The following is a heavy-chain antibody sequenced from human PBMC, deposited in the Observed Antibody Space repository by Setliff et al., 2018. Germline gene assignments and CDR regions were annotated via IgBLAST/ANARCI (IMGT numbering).Heavy chain of an antibody. CDR1: GASINSLSW. J-gene: IGHJ5*02. CDR2: IYHDGNT. D-gene: IGHD6-13*01. CDR3: ATKGHQLVRFQWFDP. Sequence: SETLSLTCAVTGASINSLSWWSWVRQSPGKGLEWIGEIYHDGNTKFNPSVHYNPSLKSRVTISIDKSKNQFSLKLTSVTAADTAVYYCATKGHQLVRFQWFDPWGQGTLVTVSS. V-gene: IGHV4-4*02.